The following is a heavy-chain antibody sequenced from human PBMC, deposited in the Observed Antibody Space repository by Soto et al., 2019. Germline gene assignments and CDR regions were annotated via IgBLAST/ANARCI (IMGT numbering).Heavy chain of an antibody. D-gene: IGHD6-6*01. CDR1: GSSFTSYW. Sequence: GESLKSSCKGSGSSFTSYWISLVRLMTGKGLEWMGRIDPSDSYTNYSPSFQGHVTISADKSISTAYLQWSSLNDSDTAMYYCARPSSSYNYRMDVWGQGTTVTVSS. V-gene: IGHV5-10-1*01. J-gene: IGHJ6*02. CDR3: ARPSSSYNYRMDV. CDR2: IDPSDSYT.